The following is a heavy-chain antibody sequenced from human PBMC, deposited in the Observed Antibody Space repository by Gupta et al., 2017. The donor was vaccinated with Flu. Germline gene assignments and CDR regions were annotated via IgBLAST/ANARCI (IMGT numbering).Heavy chain of an antibody. CDR3: AKCSSLGFVEY. CDR1: GGSLHSFC. CDR2: INRYGST. J-gene: IGHJ4*02. D-gene: IGHD2-15*01. V-gene: IGHV4-34*01. Sequence: QVQLQQWGAGLLKPSETLSLTCGVSGGSLHSFCWVYIRQPPGGGLEWMAEINRYGSTNDNPSLAGRFTISVDTSRDQFSLKLTSLTAADTAIYYWAKCSSLGFVEYWVQGSLVTVSS.